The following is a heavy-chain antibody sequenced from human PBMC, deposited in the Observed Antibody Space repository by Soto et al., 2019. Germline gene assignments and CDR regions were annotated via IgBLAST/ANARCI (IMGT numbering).Heavy chain of an antibody. D-gene: IGHD2-21*02. CDR2: INSDETIT. Sequence: GGSLRLSCAASGFTISNYWMHWVRQGPGKGLVWVSRINSDETITSYADSVKGRFTISRDNAKNTLYLQMSSLRVEDTALYYCVCFECGRTAVVAAMEANGYWGQGTLVTVS. CDR1: GFTISNYW. CDR3: VCFECGRTAVVAAMEANGY. V-gene: IGHV3-74*01. J-gene: IGHJ4*02.